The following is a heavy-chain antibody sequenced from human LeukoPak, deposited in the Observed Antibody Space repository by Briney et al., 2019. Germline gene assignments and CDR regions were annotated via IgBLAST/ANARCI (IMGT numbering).Heavy chain of an antibody. D-gene: IGHD2-21*02. Sequence: SVKVSCKASGGTFSSYAISWVRQAPGQGLEWMGGIIPIFGTANYAQKFQGRVTITRETSASTAYMELSTLRFEDTAVYYCARGSTSDWPLEYWGRGTLVTVSS. V-gene: IGHV1-69*05. J-gene: IGHJ4*02. CDR2: IIPIFGTA. CDR3: ARGSTSDWPLEY. CDR1: GGTFSSYA.